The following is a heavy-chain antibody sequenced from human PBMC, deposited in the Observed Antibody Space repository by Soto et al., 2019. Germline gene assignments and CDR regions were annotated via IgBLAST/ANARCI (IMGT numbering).Heavy chain of an antibody. CDR3: ARWPSRGYIFYYGMDV. J-gene: IGHJ6*02. D-gene: IGHD6-13*01. Sequence: GGSLRLSCAASGFTFSSYWMHWVRQAPGKGLVWVSRINSDGSSTSYADSVRGRFTISRDNAKNTLYLQMNSLRAEDTAVYYCARWPSRGYIFYYGMDVWGQGTTVTVYS. CDR2: INSDGSST. V-gene: IGHV3-74*01. CDR1: GFTFSSYW.